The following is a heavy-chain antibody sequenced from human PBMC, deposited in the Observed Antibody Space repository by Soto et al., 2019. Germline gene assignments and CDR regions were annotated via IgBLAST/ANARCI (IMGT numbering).Heavy chain of an antibody. D-gene: IGHD2-2*01. CDR2: SSVFNGQR. CDR3: ARVDPRGVAVVRDY. J-gene: IGHJ4*02. CDR1: GNTFASHG. Sequence: QVQLVQSVPEVKKPAASVKVSCKASGNTFASHGFSWVRQAPGQGLEWMGWSSVFNGQRHYALKFQGRVTLTTDTSTSTAYMELRSLRSDDTAVYFCARVDPRGVAVVRDYWGQGTLVTVSS. V-gene: IGHV1-18*01.